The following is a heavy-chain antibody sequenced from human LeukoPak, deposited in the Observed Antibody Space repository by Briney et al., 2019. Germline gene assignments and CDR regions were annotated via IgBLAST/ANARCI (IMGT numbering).Heavy chain of an antibody. CDR3: ARKVAVAGKGGFDY. D-gene: IGHD6-19*01. CDR1: GYTFTGYH. CDR2: INPYSGDT. J-gene: IGHJ4*02. V-gene: IGHV1-2*06. Sequence: ASVKVSCKASGYTFTGYHIHWVRQAPGQGLEWMGRINPYSGDTNFAQKFQGRVTMTRDTSITTAYMDLSSLTPDDTAVYFCARKVAVAGKGGFDYWGQGTLVTVSS.